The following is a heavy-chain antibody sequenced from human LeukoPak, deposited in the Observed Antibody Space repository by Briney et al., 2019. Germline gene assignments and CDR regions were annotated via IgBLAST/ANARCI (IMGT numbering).Heavy chain of an antibody. V-gene: IGHV3-48*02. Sequence: GGSLRLSCAASGFTFSSYSMNWVRQAPGKGLEWVSYIGSSSSTIYYADSVKGRFTISRDNAKNSLYLQMNSLGDEDTAVYYCARDEYDFWRVFDYWGQGTLVTVSS. CDR2: IGSSSSTI. CDR1: GFTFSSYS. CDR3: ARDEYDFWRVFDY. D-gene: IGHD3-3*01. J-gene: IGHJ4*02.